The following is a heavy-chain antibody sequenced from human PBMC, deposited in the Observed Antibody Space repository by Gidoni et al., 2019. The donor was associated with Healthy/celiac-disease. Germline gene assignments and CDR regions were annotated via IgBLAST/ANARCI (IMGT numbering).Heavy chain of an antibody. D-gene: IGHD1-26*01. CDR2: INHSGSP. V-gene: IGHV4-34*01. J-gene: IGHJ4*02. Sequence: QVQLQQWGAGLLKPSETLSLTCAVAGGSFSGYYWSWIRHPPGKGLAWIGEINHSGSPTYNPSLKSRVTISVDTSKNQFSLKLSSVTAADTAVYYCARGRGGSYYGRLDYWGQGTLVTVSS. CDR1: GGSFSGYY. CDR3: ARGRGGSYYGRLDY.